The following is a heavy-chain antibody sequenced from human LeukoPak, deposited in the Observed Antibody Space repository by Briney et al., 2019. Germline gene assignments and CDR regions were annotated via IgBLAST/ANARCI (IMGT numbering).Heavy chain of an antibody. D-gene: IGHD6-13*01. Sequence: SETLSLTCAVYGGSLSGYYWSWIRQPPRKGLEWIGEINHSGSTNYNPSLKSRVTISVDTSKNQFSLQLSSVTAADTAVYYCAGLGMSSSWYGIFDYWGQGTLVTVSS. CDR2: INHSGST. CDR3: AGLGMSSSWYGIFDY. J-gene: IGHJ4*02. V-gene: IGHV4-34*01. CDR1: GGSLSGYY.